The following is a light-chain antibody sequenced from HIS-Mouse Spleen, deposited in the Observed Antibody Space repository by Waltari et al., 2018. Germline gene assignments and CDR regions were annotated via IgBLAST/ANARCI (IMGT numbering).Light chain of an antibody. CDR2: RNN. Sequence: VLTQPPSASGTPGQRVTISCSGSSSNIGSNYVYWYQQLPGTAPKLPIYRNNQRPSGVPDRFSGSKSGTSASLTISGLRSEDEADYYCASSDGSLSGYVFGTGTKVTVL. CDR1: SSNIGSNY. V-gene: IGLV1-47*01. J-gene: IGLJ1*01. CDR3: ASSDGSLSGYV.